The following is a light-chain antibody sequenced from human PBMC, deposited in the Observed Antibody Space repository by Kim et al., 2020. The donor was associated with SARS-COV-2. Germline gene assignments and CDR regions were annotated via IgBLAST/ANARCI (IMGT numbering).Light chain of an antibody. J-gene: IGLJ1*01. V-gene: IGLV1-44*01. CDR2: NNY. CDR3: AAWDDSLNEGV. CDR1: SSNVGSST. Sequence: QLVLTQPPSASGTPGQRVTISCSGSSSNVGSSTVNWYQQLPGTAPKLLIYNNYLRPSEVPDRFSGSKSGTSASLAISGLQSEDEADYYCAAWDDSLNEGVFGTGTKVTVL.